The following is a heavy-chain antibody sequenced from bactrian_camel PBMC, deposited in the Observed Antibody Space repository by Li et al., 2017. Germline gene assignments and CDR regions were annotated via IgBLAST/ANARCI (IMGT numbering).Heavy chain of an antibody. CDR2: IGLDGTP. J-gene: IGHJ4*01. V-gene: IGHV3S55*01. D-gene: IGHD2*01. Sequence: HVQLVESGGGSVQAGETLTLSCTASGYTLTDSDMGWYRRAPGNECELVSTIGLDGTPYYAASVKGRFTISRDNGKNTVYLQMNSLKVEDTAMYYCAAGRGIVDAGLAAAGWWGQGTQVTVS. CDR3: AAGRGIVDAGLAAAGW. CDR1: GYTLTDSD.